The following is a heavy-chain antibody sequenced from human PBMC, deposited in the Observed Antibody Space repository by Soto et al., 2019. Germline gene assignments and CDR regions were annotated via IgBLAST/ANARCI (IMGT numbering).Heavy chain of an antibody. V-gene: IGHV4-61*08. Sequence: PSETLSLTCAVSGGSISSGGYSWSWIRQPPGKGLEWIGYIYYSGSTNYNPSLKSRVTISVDTSKNQFSLKLSSVTAADTAVYYCARGFVTDFDYWGQGTLVTVSS. J-gene: IGHJ4*02. CDR3: ARGFVTDFDY. D-gene: IGHD6-6*01. CDR1: GGSISSGGYS. CDR2: IYYSGST.